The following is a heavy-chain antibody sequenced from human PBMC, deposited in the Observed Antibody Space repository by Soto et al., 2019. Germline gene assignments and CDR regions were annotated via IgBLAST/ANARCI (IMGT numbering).Heavy chain of an antibody. CDR1: GFTFSSYG. Sequence: PGGSLRLSCAASGFTFSSYGMHWVRQAPGKGLEWVAVIWYDGSNKYYADSVKGRFTISRDNSKNTLYLQMNSLRAEDTAVYYCARDTCGSGSYYLSHWFDPWGQGTLVTVSS. CDR3: ARDTCGSGSYYLSHWFDP. D-gene: IGHD3-10*01. V-gene: IGHV3-33*01. CDR2: IWYDGSNK. J-gene: IGHJ5*02.